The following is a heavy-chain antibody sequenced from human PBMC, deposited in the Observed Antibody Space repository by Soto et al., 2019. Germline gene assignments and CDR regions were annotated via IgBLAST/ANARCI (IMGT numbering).Heavy chain of an antibody. CDR3: ARDLRVATVGACGHYFDY. D-gene: IGHD1-26*01. CDR1: GFTFSSFA. CDR2: ISYDGSNK. J-gene: IGHJ4*02. Sequence: GGSLRLSCAASGFTFSSFAMHWVRQAPGKGLEWVAVISYDGSNKYYADSVKGRFTISRDNSKNTLYLQMNSLRGEDTAVYYCARDLRVATVGACGHYFDYWCQGTMVTVYS. V-gene: IGHV3-30-3*01.